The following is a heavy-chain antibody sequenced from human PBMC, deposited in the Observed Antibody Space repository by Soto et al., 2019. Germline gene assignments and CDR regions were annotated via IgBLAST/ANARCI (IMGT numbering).Heavy chain of an antibody. Sequence: ASVKFSCKASGYPFTHFDSTWMRHAPGQGLEWMGAISPHNFNTNYAQKFRGRVTLTTEKSTNTAYMDLRSLTSDDTAVYYCARDEGGYDILTGYSKAHHFDYWGQGVPVTVSS. CDR1: GYPFTHFD. CDR3: ARDEGGYDILTGYSKAHHFDY. J-gene: IGHJ4*02. D-gene: IGHD3-9*01. CDR2: ISPHNFNT. V-gene: IGHV1-18*01.